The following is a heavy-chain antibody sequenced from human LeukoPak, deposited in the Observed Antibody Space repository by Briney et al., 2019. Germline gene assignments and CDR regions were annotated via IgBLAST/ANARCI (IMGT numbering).Heavy chain of an antibody. CDR1: GFTLSPYW. CDR2: ISEDGSEK. J-gene: IGHJ3*01. CDR3: ARLAPFYGLGVN. V-gene: IGHV3-7*01. D-gene: IGHD2-21*01. Sequence: GGSLRLSCAASGFTLSPYWMSWVRQAPGKGLEWVATISEDGSEKYYVDSVKGRFSVSRGNAKNSLYLEMNSLRAEDTAVYHCARLAPFYGLGVNWGRGTMVTVSS.